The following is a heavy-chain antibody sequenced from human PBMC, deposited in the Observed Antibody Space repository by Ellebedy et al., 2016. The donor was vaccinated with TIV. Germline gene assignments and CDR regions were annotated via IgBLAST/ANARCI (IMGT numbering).Heavy chain of an antibody. CDR1: GFTFSSYS. J-gene: IGHJ5*02. D-gene: IGHD3-9*01. CDR2: IWYDGSNK. Sequence: GGSLRLXXAASGFTFSSYSLDWVRQAPGKRLEWVAVIWYDGSNKYYADSVKGRFTISRDNSKNTLYLQMNSLRAEDTAVYYCARARLDWNWFDPWGQGTLVTVSS. CDR3: ARARLDWNWFDP. V-gene: IGHV3-33*08.